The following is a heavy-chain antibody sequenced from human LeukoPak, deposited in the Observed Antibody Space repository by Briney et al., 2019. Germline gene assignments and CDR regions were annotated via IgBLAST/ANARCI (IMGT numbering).Heavy chain of an antibody. CDR3: VREIANCINGVCPPAGNFDY. CDR1: GGSISNYY. Sequence: SETLSLTCTVSGGSISNYYWSWIRQPAGKGLEWIGRIYSSGSTNYKPSLKSRVTISVDKSKNQFSLKLSSVTAADTAVYYCVREIANCINGVCPPAGNFDYWGQGTLVTVSS. V-gene: IGHV4-4*07. CDR2: IYSSGST. J-gene: IGHJ4*02. D-gene: IGHD2-8*01.